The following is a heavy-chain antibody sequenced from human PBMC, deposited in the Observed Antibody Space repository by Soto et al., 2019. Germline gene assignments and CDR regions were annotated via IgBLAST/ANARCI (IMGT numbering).Heavy chain of an antibody. J-gene: IGHJ4*02. Sequence: PGGSLRLSCAASGFTFTDYWMAWVRQAPGKGLEWVANLNQDGSEKNYVDSVKGRFTISRDNAKNSIYLQLNSLRAEDTAVYYCARDKFSGTYYVRGLTYFFDHCGQGPLVTVSS. D-gene: IGHD1-26*01. CDR2: LNQDGSEK. CDR1: GFTFTDYW. V-gene: IGHV3-7*03. CDR3: ARDKFSGTYYVRGLTYFFDH.